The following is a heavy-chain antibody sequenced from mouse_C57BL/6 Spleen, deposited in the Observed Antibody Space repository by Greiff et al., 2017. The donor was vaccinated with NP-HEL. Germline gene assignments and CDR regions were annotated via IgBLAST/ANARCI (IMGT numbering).Heavy chain of an antibody. Sequence: VQLQQPGAELVRPGSSVKLSCKASGYTFTSYWMHWVKQRPIQGLEWIGNIDPSDSETHYNQKFKDKATLTVDKSSSTAYMQLSSLTSEDSAVYYCAREDDYDNAMDYWGQGTSVTVSS. CDR3: AREDDYDNAMDY. D-gene: IGHD2-4*01. J-gene: IGHJ4*01. CDR1: GYTFTSYW. CDR2: IDPSDSET. V-gene: IGHV1-52*01.